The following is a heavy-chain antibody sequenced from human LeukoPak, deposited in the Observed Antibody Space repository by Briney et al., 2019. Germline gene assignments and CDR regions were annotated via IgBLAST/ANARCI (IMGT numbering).Heavy chain of an antibody. CDR3: AKESSSWYGGDY. V-gene: IGHV3-30*02. CDR1: GFTLSSYG. CDR2: IRYDGSNK. J-gene: IGHJ4*02. D-gene: IGHD6-13*01. Sequence: GGSLRLSCAASGFTLSSYGIHWVRQAPGKGLEWVAFIRYDGSNKYYADSVKGRFTISRDNSKNTLYLQMNSLRAEDTAVYYCAKESSSWYGGDYWGQGTLVTVSS.